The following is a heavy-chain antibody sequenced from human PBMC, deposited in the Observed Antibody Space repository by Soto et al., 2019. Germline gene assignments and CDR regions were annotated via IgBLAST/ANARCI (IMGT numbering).Heavy chain of an antibody. Sequence: QVQLVESGGGVVQPGRSLRLSCAASGFTFSSYAMHWVRQAPGKGLEWVAVISYDGSNKYYADSVKGRFTISRDNSKNTLYLQMNSLRAEDTAVYYCARDFAAVAGSVDYYYGMDVWGQGTTVTVSS. J-gene: IGHJ6*02. CDR3: ARDFAAVAGSVDYYYGMDV. CDR2: ISYDGSNK. CDR1: GFTFSSYA. V-gene: IGHV3-30-3*01. D-gene: IGHD6-19*01.